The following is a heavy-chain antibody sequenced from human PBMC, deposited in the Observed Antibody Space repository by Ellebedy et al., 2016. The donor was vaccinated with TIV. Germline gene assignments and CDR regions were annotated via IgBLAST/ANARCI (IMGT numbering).Heavy chain of an antibody. CDR2: INHSGST. J-gene: IGHJ4*02. CDR1: GGSFSGYY. V-gene: IGHV4-34*01. CDR3: AKTDYGDYELIDY. D-gene: IGHD4-17*01. Sequence: MPSETLSLTCAVYGGSFSGYYWSWIRQPPGKGLEWIGEINHSGSTNYNPSLKSQVTISVDTSKSHFSLRLNSVTAADTAVYYCAKTDYGDYELIDYWGQGTLVTVSS.